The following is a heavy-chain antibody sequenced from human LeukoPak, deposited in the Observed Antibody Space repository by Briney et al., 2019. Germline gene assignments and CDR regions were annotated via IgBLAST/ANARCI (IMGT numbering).Heavy chain of an antibody. CDR1: GFTFSGSA. V-gene: IGHV3-73*01. Sequence: GGSLRLSCAASGFTFSGSAVHWVRQASGKGLEWVGRIRNKANSYAAAYAASVKGRFTISRDDSRNTAYLQMNSLKTEDTAVYYCTRRYEGGYDSSGYYFPFFDYWGQGTLVTVSS. D-gene: IGHD3-22*01. J-gene: IGHJ4*02. CDR2: IRNKANSYAA. CDR3: TRRYEGGYDSSGYYFPFFDY.